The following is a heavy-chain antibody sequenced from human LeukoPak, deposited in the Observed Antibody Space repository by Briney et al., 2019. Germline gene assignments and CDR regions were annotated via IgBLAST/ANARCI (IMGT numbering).Heavy chain of an antibody. J-gene: IGHJ4*02. V-gene: IGHV4-39*01. CDR3: ARGIVLLWFGDLSGRFDY. Sequence: SETLSLTCTVSSGSISSSSYFWGWIRQPPGKGLEWIGSIYFTGNTYYNPSLKSRVTISVDTSKNQFSLKLSSVTAADTAVYYCARGIVLLWFGDLSGRFDYWGQGTLVTVSS. CDR2: IYFTGNT. D-gene: IGHD3-10*01. CDR1: SGSISSSSYF.